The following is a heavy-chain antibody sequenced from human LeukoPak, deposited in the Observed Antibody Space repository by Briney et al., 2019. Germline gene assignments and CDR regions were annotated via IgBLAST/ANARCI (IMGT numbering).Heavy chain of an antibody. CDR2: INWNGGST. V-gene: IGHV3-20*04. CDR3: VRGVYSSGWWYFDL. Sequence: GGSLRLSCAASGFTFDDYGMSWVRQAAGKGLGWVSGINWNGGSTGYTDSVKGRFTISRGNAKHSPCLQMNSLRAQDTAVYYCVRGVYSSGWWYFDLWGGGKPVTASS. J-gene: IGHJ2*01. D-gene: IGHD6-19*01. CDR1: GFTFDDYG.